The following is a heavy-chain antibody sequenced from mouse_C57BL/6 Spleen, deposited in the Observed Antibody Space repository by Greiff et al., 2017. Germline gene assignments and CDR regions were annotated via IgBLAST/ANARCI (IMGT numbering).Heavy chain of an antibody. V-gene: IGHV1-82*01. Sequence: QVQLKESGPELVKPGASVKISCKASGYAFSSSWMNWVKQRPGEGLEWIGRIYPGDGDTNYNGKFKGKATLTADKSSSTAYMQLSSLTSEDSAVYFCARCLYDGDYGFAYWGQGTLVTVSA. CDR3: ARCLYDGDYGFAY. CDR2: IYPGDGDT. CDR1: GYAFSSSW. J-gene: IGHJ3*01. D-gene: IGHD2-3*01.